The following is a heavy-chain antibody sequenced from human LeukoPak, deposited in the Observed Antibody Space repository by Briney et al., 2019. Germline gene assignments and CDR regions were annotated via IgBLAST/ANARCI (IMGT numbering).Heavy chain of an antibody. V-gene: IGHV3-30*02. CDR2: IRYDGSNK. CDR1: GFTFSSYG. D-gene: IGHD1/OR15-1a*01. Sequence: GGSLRLSCAASGFTFSSYGMHWVRQAPGKGLEWVAFIRYDGSNKYYADSVKGRFTISRDNSKNTLYLQMNSLRAEDTAVYYCAKGNKGYYYYYYYMDVWGKGTTVTVSS. J-gene: IGHJ6*03. CDR3: AKGNKGYYYYYYYMDV.